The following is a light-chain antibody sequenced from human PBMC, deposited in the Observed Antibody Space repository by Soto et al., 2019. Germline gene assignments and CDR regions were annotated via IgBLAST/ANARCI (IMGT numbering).Light chain of an antibody. CDR1: TGTVTSGHY. J-gene: IGLJ3*02. Sequence: QAVVIQEPSVTVSPGGTVTLTCAASTGTVTSGHYSCWYQQKPGQAPTTLISDTNKKHSWTPDRFSGSLLGGRAALTLSDAHPEDEADYYCLLSYSHGVVFGGGTKLTVL. CDR3: LLSYSHGVV. V-gene: IGLV7-46*01. CDR2: DTN.